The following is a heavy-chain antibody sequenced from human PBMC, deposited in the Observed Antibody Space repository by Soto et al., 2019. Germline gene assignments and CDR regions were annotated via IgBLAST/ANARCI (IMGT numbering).Heavy chain of an antibody. J-gene: IGHJ6*02. V-gene: IGHV4-59*01. CDR3: ARDHVVGGSTFGMDV. CDR2: IYYSGST. CDR1: GGSISSYF. D-gene: IGHD1-26*01. Sequence: PSETLSLTCTVSGGSISSYFWSWIRQPPGKGLGWIGYIYYSGSTNYNPSLKSRVTISVDTSKNQFSLKLSSVTAADTAVYYCARDHVVGGSTFGMDVWGQGTTVTVSS.